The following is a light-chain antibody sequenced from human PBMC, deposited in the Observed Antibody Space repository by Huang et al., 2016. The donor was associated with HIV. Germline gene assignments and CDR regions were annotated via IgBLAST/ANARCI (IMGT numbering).Light chain of an antibody. CDR2: AAS. J-gene: IGKJ3*01. Sequence: GDRVTITCRASQSISSYLNWYQQKPGKAPKLLIYAASSLQSGVPSRFSGSGSGTDFTRTISSLQPEDFATYYCQQSYSTSTFGPGTKVDIK. V-gene: IGKV1-39*01. CDR1: QSISSY. CDR3: QQSYSTST.